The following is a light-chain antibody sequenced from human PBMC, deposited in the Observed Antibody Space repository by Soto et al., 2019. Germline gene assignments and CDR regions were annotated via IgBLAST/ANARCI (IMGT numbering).Light chain of an antibody. J-gene: IGKJ1*01. V-gene: IGKV3-20*01. Sequence: EIVLTQSPGTLSLSPGERATLSCRASQSVSSSFLAWYQQKPGQAPRLLIYGASNRATGIPDRFSGSGSGTDFTLTISRLQPEDFAVYYCQQYVTSPWAFGHGTKVAIE. CDR2: GAS. CDR1: QSVSSSF. CDR3: QQYVTSPWA.